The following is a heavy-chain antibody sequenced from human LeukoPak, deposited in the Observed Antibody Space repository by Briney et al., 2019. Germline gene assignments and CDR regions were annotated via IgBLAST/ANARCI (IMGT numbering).Heavy chain of an antibody. J-gene: IGHJ4*02. D-gene: IGHD3-22*01. V-gene: IGHV3-23*01. Sequence: PGGSLRLSCAASGFTFTSYAMNWVRQAPGKGLEWVSGLSGSGGSTYYADSVKGRFTISRDNSKNTLYLQMNSLRAEDTAVYYCAKGRGYYDSSGYDYWGQGTLVTVSS. CDR3: AKGRGYYDSSGYDY. CDR2: LSGSGGST. CDR1: GFTFTSYA.